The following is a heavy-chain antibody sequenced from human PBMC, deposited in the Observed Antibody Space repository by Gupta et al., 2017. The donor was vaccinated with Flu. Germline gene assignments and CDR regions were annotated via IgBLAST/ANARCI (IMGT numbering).Heavy chain of an antibody. CDR3: ATHNAIGYYYHMDV. CDR2: LIPVFGTA. J-gene: IGHJ6*03. V-gene: IGHV1-69*01. CDR1: GGTFSRYT. D-gene: IGHD1-1*01. Sequence: QVQLVQSGAEVKKPGSSVKVSCEASGGTFSRYTISWVRQAPGQGLEWMGGLIPVFGTATYAQKFQGRVTITADESTSTAYMELSSLRSDDTAVYYCATHNAIGYYYHMDVWGRGTTVTVSS.